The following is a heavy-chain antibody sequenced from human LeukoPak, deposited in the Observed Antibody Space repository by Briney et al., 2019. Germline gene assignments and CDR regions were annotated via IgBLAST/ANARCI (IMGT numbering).Heavy chain of an antibody. V-gene: IGHV4-34*01. CDR3: ARGVYCSSTSCYSDY. Sequence: SETLSLTCAVYGGSFSGYYWSWIRQPPGKGLEWIGEINHSGSTNYNPSLKSRVTISVDTSKNQFSLKLSSVTAAGTAVYYCARGVYCSSTSCYSDYWGQGTLVTVSS. J-gene: IGHJ4*02. CDR2: INHSGST. CDR1: GGSFSGYY. D-gene: IGHD2-2*02.